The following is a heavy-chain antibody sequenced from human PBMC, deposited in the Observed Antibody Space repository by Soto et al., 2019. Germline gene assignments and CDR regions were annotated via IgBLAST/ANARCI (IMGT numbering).Heavy chain of an antibody. D-gene: IGHD6-19*01. CDR2: INAGNGNT. Sequence: QVQLVQSGAEVKKPGASVKVSCKASGYTFTSYAMHWVRQAPGQRLEWMGWINAGNGNTKYSQKFQGRVTITRDTSASTAYMELSSLRSEDTAVYYCARYIAVAGPYYYYYYMDVWGKGTTVTVSS. CDR1: GYTFTSYA. V-gene: IGHV1-3*01. J-gene: IGHJ6*03. CDR3: ARYIAVAGPYYYYYYMDV.